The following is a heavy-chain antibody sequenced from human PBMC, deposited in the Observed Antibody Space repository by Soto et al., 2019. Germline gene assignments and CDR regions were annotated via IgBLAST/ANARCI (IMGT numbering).Heavy chain of an antibody. D-gene: IGHD3-22*01. Sequence: GGSMRLSCSASGFTFSSYSMNWARQAPGKGLEWVSLISSSSTSIYYADSVKGRFTISRDNAKNSLYLQMNSLRAEDTAVYYCARVPLYYYDSSGYYYFDYWGQGTLVTVSS. CDR1: GFTFSSYS. V-gene: IGHV3-21*01. CDR2: ISSSSTSI. J-gene: IGHJ4*02. CDR3: ARVPLYYYDSSGYYYFDY.